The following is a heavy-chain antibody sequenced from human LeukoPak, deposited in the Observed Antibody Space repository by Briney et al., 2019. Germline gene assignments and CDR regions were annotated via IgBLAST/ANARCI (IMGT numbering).Heavy chain of an antibody. Sequence: ASVGVSCKASGYTFTAYDINWVRQASGQGLEWMGWMNPDTGDTGFAQKFQGRVTMTRDRSIDTAYMELRGLTSEDTAVYYCTRGSLSGSSRDYWGQGTLLTVSS. CDR3: TRGSLSGSSRDY. CDR2: MNPDTGDT. D-gene: IGHD1-26*01. CDR1: GYTFTAYD. J-gene: IGHJ4*02. V-gene: IGHV1-8*01.